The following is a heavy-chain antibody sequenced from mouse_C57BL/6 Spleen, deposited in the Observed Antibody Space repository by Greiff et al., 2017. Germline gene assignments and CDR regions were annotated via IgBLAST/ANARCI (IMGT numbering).Heavy chain of an antibody. D-gene: IGHD1-1*01. CDR2: IDPSDSYT. J-gene: IGHJ1*03. CDR1: GYTFTSYW. V-gene: IGHV1-59*01. CDR3: ARRTTVVDWYFDV. Sequence: QVQLQQPGAELVRPGTSVKLSCKASGYTFTSYWMHWVKQRPGQGLEWIGVIDPSDSYTNYNQKFKGKATLTVDTSSSTAYMQLSSLTSEDSAVYYCARRTTVVDWYFDVWGTGTTVTVSS.